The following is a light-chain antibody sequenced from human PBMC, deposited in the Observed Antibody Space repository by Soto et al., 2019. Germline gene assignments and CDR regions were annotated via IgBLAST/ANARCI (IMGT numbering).Light chain of an antibody. CDR1: SSNIGSNS. CDR2: RNN. V-gene: IGLV1-47*01. Sequence: QSVLTQPPSASGTPGQRVTISCSGSSSNIGSNSVYWYQQLPGTAPKLLIYRNNQRPSGVPDRFSGSKSGTSASLAISGLRSEDEAEYYCAAWDDSRSGLVFGGGTQLTVL. CDR3: AAWDDSRSGLV. J-gene: IGLJ2*01.